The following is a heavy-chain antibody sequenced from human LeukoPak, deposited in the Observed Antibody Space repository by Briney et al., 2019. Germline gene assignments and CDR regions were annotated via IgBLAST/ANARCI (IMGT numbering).Heavy chain of an antibody. Sequence: SETLSLTCAVSGGSISSGGYSWSWIRQPPGKGLEWIGYIYHSGSTYYNPSLKSRVTISIDTSKNQFSLKLTSVTAADTAVYFCAKAPIAATGSGDWLDPWGQGTLVTVSS. CDR1: GGSISSGGYS. J-gene: IGHJ5*02. V-gene: IGHV4-30-2*05. CDR2: IYHSGST. CDR3: AKAPIAATGSGDWLDP. D-gene: IGHD6-13*01.